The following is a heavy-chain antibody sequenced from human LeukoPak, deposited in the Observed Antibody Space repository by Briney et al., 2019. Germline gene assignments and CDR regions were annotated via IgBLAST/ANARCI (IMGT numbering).Heavy chain of an antibody. Sequence: GALRLSCAASGFTFSDYYMSWIRQAPGKGLEWVLTISGNGDYTFYADSVKGRFTISRDNSKNTLFLQMNSLRAEDTAVYYCAKRGIAAAASFDYWGQGTLVTVSS. CDR2: ISGNGDYT. CDR1: GFTFSDYY. D-gene: IGHD6-13*01. V-gene: IGHV3-23*01. CDR3: AKRGIAAAASFDY. J-gene: IGHJ4*02.